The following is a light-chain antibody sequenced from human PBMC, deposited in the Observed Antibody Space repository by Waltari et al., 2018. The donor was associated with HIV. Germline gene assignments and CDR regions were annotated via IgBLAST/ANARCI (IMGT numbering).Light chain of an antibody. J-gene: IGKJ2*01. Sequence: IVLTQSPGTLSLSPGERATLSCRASQSVNSTFLTWYHQKPGQAPRLLIYGASSRATGIPDRFSGSGSGTDFTLTISRLEPEDFAVFYCQHYDTSPAYTFGQGTKLEIK. CDR1: QSVNSTF. V-gene: IGKV3-20*01. CDR2: GAS. CDR3: QHYDTSPAYT.